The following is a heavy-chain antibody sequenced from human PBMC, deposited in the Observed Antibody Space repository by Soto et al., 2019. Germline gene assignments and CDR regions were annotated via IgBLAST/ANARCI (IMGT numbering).Heavy chain of an antibody. Sequence: QVQLQESGPGLLEPSQTLALACIVSGGSISSSDYYWSGIRQHPGKGLEWIGYIYYSGSTYYNPSLKSRVTISVDTSKNQFSLKLSSVTAADTAVYYCARWWSGSRQGFDPWGQGTLVTVSS. CDR1: GGSISSSDYY. CDR2: IYYSGST. V-gene: IGHV4-31*03. J-gene: IGHJ5*02. D-gene: IGHD3-3*01. CDR3: ARWWSGSRQGFDP.